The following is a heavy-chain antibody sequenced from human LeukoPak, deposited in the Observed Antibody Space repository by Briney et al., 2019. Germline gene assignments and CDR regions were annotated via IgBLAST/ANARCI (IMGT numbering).Heavy chain of an antibody. D-gene: IGHD3-3*01. V-gene: IGHV3-23*01. CDR2: ISGIVGST. CDR3: AKSPPHDFWSGYPYYYYYYMDV. Sequence: GGSLRLSCAASGFTFSSYAMSWVRQAPGKGLEWVSAISGIVGSTYYADSVKGRFTISRDNSKNTLYLQLNSLRAEATAVYYCAKSPPHDFWSGYPYYYYYYMDVWGKGTTVTVSS. CDR1: GFTFSSYA. J-gene: IGHJ6*03.